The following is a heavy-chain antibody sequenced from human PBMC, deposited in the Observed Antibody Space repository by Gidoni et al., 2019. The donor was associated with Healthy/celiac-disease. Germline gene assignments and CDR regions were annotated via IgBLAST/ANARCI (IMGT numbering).Heavy chain of an antibody. V-gene: IGHV4-61*01. CDR2: IYYSGST. CDR3: ARDTCGGDCPGAFDI. CDR1: GGSVSSGSYY. Sequence: QVQLQESGPGLVKPSETLSLTCTVSGGSVSSGSYYWSWIRQPPGKGLEWIGYIYYSGSTNYNPSLKSRVTISVDTSKNQFSLKLSSVTAADTAVYYCARDTCGGDCPGAFDIWGQGTMVTVSS. J-gene: IGHJ3*02. D-gene: IGHD2-21*02.